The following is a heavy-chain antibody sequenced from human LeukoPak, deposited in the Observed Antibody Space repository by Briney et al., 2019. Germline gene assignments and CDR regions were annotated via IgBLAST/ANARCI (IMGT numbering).Heavy chain of an antibody. CDR2: IRYDGSNK. Sequence: PAESLRLSCAASGFSFSSYGMHWVRQAPGKGLEWVAFIRYDGSNKYYADSVKGRFTIARDNSKNTLYLQMNSLRAEDTAVYYCAKEAASYDFWSGYAHFDYWGQGTLVTVSS. J-gene: IGHJ4*02. CDR3: AKEAASYDFWSGYAHFDY. V-gene: IGHV3-30*02. D-gene: IGHD3/OR15-3a*01. CDR1: GFSFSSYG.